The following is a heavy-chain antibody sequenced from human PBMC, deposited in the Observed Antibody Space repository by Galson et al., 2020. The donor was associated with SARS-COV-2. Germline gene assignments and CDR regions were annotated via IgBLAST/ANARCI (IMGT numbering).Heavy chain of an antibody. D-gene: IGHD4-4*01. Sequence: ASVKVSCKASGYTFTGYYIHWVRQAPGQGLEWMGWNNPNSGGTNYAQKFQGWVTMTRDTSISTAYMELSRLKSDDTAVYYCARETEMTTFNYFDYWGQGTLVTVSS. V-gene: IGHV1-2*04. CDR3: ARETEMTTFNYFDY. CDR2: NNPNSGGT. CDR1: GYTFTGYY. J-gene: IGHJ4*02.